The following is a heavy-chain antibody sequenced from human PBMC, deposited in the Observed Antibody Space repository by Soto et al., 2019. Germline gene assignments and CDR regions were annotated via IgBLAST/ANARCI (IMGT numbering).Heavy chain of an antibody. J-gene: IGHJ4*02. D-gene: IGHD2-2*02. V-gene: IGHV4-59*08. CDR3: STIPATTILTDY. CDR2: MHYGGNS. Sequence: PSETLSLTYSVSGGSISSYYCIWFRQPPGKGLEWIGHMHYGGNSDYNPSLRSRVTISVDTSKNQFSLKLSSVTAADTAVYYCSTIPATTILTDYWGQGTLVT. CDR1: GGSISSYY.